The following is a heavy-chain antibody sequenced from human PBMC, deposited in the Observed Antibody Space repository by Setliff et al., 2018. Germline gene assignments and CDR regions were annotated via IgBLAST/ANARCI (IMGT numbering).Heavy chain of an antibody. CDR2: IGHSGSI. V-gene: IGHV4-38-2*01. D-gene: IGHD6-13*01. Sequence: PSETLSLTCAVSGYSISNNRYWGWIRQPPGKGLEWIATIGHSGSIYYNPSLKGRVTISADMTKNQFSLKLSSVTAADTAVYYCARHRQELVSESPFDFWGQGTMVTVSS. J-gene: IGHJ3*01. CDR1: GYSISNNRY. CDR3: ARHRQELVSESPFDF.